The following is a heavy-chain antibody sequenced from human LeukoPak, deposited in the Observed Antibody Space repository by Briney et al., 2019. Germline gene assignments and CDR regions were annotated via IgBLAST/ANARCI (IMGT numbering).Heavy chain of an antibody. J-gene: IGHJ4*02. V-gene: IGHV3-15*01. CDR2: IKSKADGGTT. D-gene: IGHD6-13*01. CDR1: GLTVSSNY. CDR3: STDFGAAAGSPD. Sequence: GGSLRLSCTASGLTVSSNYMNWVRQAPGKGLEWVGRIKSKADGGTTDYAAPVKGRFTISRDDSKNRLYLQMNSLRTEDTAVYYCSTDFGAAAGSPDWGQGTLVTVSS.